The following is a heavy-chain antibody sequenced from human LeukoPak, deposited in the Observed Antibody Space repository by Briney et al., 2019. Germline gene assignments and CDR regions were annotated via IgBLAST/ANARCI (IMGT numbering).Heavy chain of an antibody. CDR1: GGSFSGYY. J-gene: IGHJ5*02. Sequence: SETLSLTCAVYGGSFSGYYWSWIRQPPGKGLEWIGEINHSGSTNYNPSLKSRVTISVDTSKNQFSLKLSSVTAADTAVYYCARGITMIVVVTLYNWFDPWGQGTLVIVSS. V-gene: IGHV4-34*01. D-gene: IGHD3-22*01. CDR3: ARGITMIVVVTLYNWFDP. CDR2: INHSGST.